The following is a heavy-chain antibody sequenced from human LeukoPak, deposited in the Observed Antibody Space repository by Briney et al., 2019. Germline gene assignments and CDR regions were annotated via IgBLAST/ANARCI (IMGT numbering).Heavy chain of an antibody. CDR2: IYYTGSS. Sequence: KPSETLSLTCTVSGASVSSDYWAWVRQSPGKGLEWIAFIYYTGSSNHNPSLKSRVTISLDTSKNQFSLKLTSVTTADTAVYYCARSPSGYSYGYYPPFDSWGRGILVTVSS. J-gene: IGHJ4*02. D-gene: IGHD5-18*01. CDR1: GASVSSDY. CDR3: ARSPSGYSYGYYPPFDS. V-gene: IGHV4-59*02.